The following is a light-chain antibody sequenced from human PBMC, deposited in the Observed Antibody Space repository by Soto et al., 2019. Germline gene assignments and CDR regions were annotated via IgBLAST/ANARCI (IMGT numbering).Light chain of an antibody. Sequence: ENVLTQSPGTLSLSPGERATLSCRASQGVGNRLAWYQQKPGQAPRLLIYGAFNRAGGIPDRFSGSGFGTDFTLTISRLEPEDFAVYYCQQYSASPRTFGQGTKVDIK. V-gene: IGKV3-20*01. CDR2: GAF. J-gene: IGKJ1*01. CDR1: QGVGNR. CDR3: QQYSASPRT.